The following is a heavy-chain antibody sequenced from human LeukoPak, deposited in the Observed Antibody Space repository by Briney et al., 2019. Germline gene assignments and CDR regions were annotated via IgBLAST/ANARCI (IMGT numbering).Heavy chain of an antibody. CDR1: GGTFSSYA. J-gene: IGHJ3*02. CDR3: AQSDSSSLPDAFDI. D-gene: IGHD6-6*01. CDR2: IIPIFGTA. Sequence: SVKVSCKASGGTFSSYAISWVRQAPGQGLERMGGIIPIFGTANYAQKFQGRVTITTDESTSTAYMELSSLRSEDTAVYYCAQSDSSSLPDAFDIWGQGTMVTVSS. V-gene: IGHV1-69*05.